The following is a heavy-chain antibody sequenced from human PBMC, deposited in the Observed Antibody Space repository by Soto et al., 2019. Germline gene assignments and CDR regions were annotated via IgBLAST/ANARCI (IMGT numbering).Heavy chain of an antibody. CDR1: GFTFTSSA. CDR3: AADFPVSKYRAFDI. V-gene: IGHV1-58*02. Sequence: SVKVSCKASGFTFTSSAMQWVRQARGQRLEWIGWIVVGSGNTNYAQKFQERVTITRDMSTSTAYMELSSLRSEDTAVYYCAADFPVSKYRAFDIWGQGTMVTVSS. J-gene: IGHJ3*02. D-gene: IGHD3-16*02. CDR2: IVVGSGNT.